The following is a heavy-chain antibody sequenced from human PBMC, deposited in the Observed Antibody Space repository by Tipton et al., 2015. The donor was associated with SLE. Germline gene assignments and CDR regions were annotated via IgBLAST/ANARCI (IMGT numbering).Heavy chain of an antibody. V-gene: IGHV4-59*08. J-gene: IGHJ2*01. Sequence: GLVKPSETLSLTCTVSGGSISSYYWSWIRQPPGKGLEWIGYIYYSGSTNYNPSLKSRVTISVDTSKNQFSLKLSSVTAADTAVYYCARSWIAYWYFDLWGRGTLVTVSS. CDR1: GGSISSYY. CDR3: ARSWIAYWYFDL. D-gene: IGHD2-2*03. CDR2: IYYSGST.